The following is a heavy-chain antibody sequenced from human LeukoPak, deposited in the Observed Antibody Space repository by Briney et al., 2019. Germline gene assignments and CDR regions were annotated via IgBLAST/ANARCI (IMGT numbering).Heavy chain of an antibody. CDR1: GGSLHRSF. J-gene: IGHJ4*02. CDR2: IYSSGTT. Sequence: NPSETLSLTCVVSGGSLHRSFWTWVRQPPGKGLEWIGRIYSSGTTDYSPSLKSRLTISIDTSKNQFSLRLASVTAADTAVYYWGRRPAVDGPSDNWGQGILVAVPS. D-gene: IGHD3/OR15-3a*01. CDR3: GRRPAVDGPSDN. V-gene: IGHV4-59*01.